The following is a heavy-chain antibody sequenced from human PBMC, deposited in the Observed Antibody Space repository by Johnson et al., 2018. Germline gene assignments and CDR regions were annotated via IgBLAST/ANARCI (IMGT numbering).Heavy chain of an antibody. D-gene: IGHD3-22*01. Sequence: QVQLQGSGPGLVKPSQTLSLTCTVSGGSISSGSYYWSWIRQPAGKGLEWIGRIYTSGSTNYNPSLKSRVTISVDTSKNQFSLKLSSVTASDTAVYYCARDVTYYYDSSTRFDIWGQGTMVTVSS. CDR3: ARDVTYYYDSSTRFDI. V-gene: IGHV4-61*02. CDR2: IYTSGST. CDR1: GGSISSGSYY. J-gene: IGHJ3*02.